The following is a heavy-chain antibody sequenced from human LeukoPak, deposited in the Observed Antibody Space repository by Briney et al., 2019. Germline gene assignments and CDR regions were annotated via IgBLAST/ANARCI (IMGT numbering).Heavy chain of an antibody. V-gene: IGHV4-59*01. CDR2: IYYSGST. Sequence: SETLSLTCTVSGGSISSYYRSWIRQPPGKGLEWIGYIYYSGSTNYNPSLKSRVTISVDTSKNQFSLKLSSVTAADTAVYYCARGTAMDPFDYWGQGTLVTVSS. CDR3: ARGTAMDPFDY. J-gene: IGHJ4*02. D-gene: IGHD5-18*01. CDR1: GGSISSYY.